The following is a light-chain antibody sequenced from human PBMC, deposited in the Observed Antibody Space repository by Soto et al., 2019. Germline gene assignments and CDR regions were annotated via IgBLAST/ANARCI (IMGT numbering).Light chain of an antibody. CDR1: QGISSW. CDR2: AAS. Sequence: DVQMTQYPSSVSASVGDRVTISCLASQGISSWLAGYQQKPGKASKLLIYAASSLQSGVPSRFSGSGSGTDFTLTIGSVQAEDFAAYCCYGANCVRRLTFGAVIEVDI. CDR3: YGANCVRRLT. J-gene: IGKJ4*01. V-gene: IGKV1-12*01.